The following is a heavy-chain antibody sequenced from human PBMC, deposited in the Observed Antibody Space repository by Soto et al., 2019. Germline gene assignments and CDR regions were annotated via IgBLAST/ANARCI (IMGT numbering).Heavy chain of an antibody. J-gene: IGHJ6*02. D-gene: IGHD3-10*01. CDR3: ARDNYYGSGYYYYGMDV. CDR2: INPNSGGT. CDR1: GYTFTGYY. Sequence: ASVKVSCKASGYTFTGYYMHWVRQAPGQGLEWMGWINPNSGGTNYAQKFQGWVTMTRDTSISTAYMELSRLRSDDTAVYYCARDNYYGSGYYYYGMDVWGQGTTVTVSS. V-gene: IGHV1-2*04.